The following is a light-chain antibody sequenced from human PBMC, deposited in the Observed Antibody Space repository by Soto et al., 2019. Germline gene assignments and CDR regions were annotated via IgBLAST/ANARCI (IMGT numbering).Light chain of an antibody. J-gene: IGKJ2*01. Sequence: EIVLTQSPGTLSLSPGERATLSCRASQSVSSSYLAWYQQKPGQAPRLLIYGASSRATGIPDRFSVSGSGTDFTLTISRLEPEDFAVYYCHQYGSSPYTFGQGTKLEIK. CDR3: HQYGSSPYT. CDR1: QSVSSSY. CDR2: GAS. V-gene: IGKV3-20*01.